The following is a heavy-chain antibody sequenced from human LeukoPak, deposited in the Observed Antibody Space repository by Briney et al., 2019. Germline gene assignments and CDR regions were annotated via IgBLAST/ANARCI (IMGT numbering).Heavy chain of an antibody. J-gene: IGHJ3*02. V-gene: IGHV3-13*04. D-gene: IGHD2-21*02. Sequence: SGGSLRLSCAASGFTFSSYDMHGVRQATGKGVEWVSAICTAGDTYYPGSVKGRFTISRENAKNSLYLQMNSLRAGDTAVYYCARGELSSGVTAIHDAFDIWGQGTMVTVSS. CDR1: GFTFSSYD. CDR3: ARGELSSGVTAIHDAFDI. CDR2: ICTAGDT.